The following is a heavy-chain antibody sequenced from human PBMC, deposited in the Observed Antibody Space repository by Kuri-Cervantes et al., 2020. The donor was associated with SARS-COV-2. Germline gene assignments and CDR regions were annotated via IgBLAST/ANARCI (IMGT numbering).Heavy chain of an antibody. J-gene: IGHJ4*02. CDR1: GSSFSDYG. CDR2: ISGSSGST. V-gene: IGHV3-23*01. D-gene: IGHD6-13*01. CDR3: AKAVRRIAAARYDFDY. Sequence: GGSLRLSCAASGSSFSDYGMSWVRQAPGKGLDWVSTISGSSGSTYYADSVKGRFTISRDNSKNTLYLQMNSLRAEDTAVYYCAKAVRRIAAARYDFDYWGQGTLVTVSS.